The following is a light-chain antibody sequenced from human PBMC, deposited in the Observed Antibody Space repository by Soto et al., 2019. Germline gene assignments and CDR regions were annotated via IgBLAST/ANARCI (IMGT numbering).Light chain of an antibody. CDR1: QNINNW. CDR2: DVS. Sequence: DIQMTQSPSTLSASVGDRVTITCRASQNINNWLAWYQQKPGKAPKLLIYDVSTLESGVPSRFSGSGSGAEFTLTISSXQPHDFATYYCQQYNTYTWTFGQGTKVDIK. V-gene: IGKV1-5*01. J-gene: IGKJ1*01. CDR3: QQYNTYTWT.